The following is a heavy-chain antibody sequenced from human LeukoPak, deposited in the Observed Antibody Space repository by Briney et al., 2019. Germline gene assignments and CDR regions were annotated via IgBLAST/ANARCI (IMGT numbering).Heavy chain of an antibody. Sequence: GGSLRLSCAASGFTFNSYGMHWVRQAPGKGLEWVAVISYDGSNKYYADSVKGRFAISRDNSKNTLYLQMNSLRAEDTAVYYCARVWQLLRGYYFDYWGQGTLVTVSS. J-gene: IGHJ4*02. CDR3: ARVWQLLRGYYFDY. CDR1: GFTFNSYG. CDR2: ISYDGSNK. D-gene: IGHD2-15*01. V-gene: IGHV3-30*03.